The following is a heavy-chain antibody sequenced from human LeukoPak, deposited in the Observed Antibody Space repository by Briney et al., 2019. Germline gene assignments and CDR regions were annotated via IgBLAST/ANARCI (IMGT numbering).Heavy chain of an antibody. CDR1: GASISSTSYY. CDR2: IFYSGST. Sequence: ASETLSLTCTVSGASISSTSYYWGCIRQPPGKGLEWIASIFYSGSTYYTPSLKSRVTISVVTSKNQFSLKLSPLTAADTAVDYCARQVAAANYYFDYWGQGTLVTVSS. J-gene: IGHJ4*02. V-gene: IGHV4-39*01. CDR3: ARQVAAANYYFDY. D-gene: IGHD6-13*01.